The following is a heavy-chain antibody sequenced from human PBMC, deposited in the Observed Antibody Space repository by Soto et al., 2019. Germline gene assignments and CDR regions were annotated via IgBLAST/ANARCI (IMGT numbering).Heavy chain of an antibody. D-gene: IGHD3-3*01. J-gene: IGHJ6*02. V-gene: IGHV3-23*01. CDR1: GFSFSSYA. Sequence: GGSLRLSCAASGFSFSSYAMNCVRQARWKGLEWVTTINGGSTTYYADSVKGRFTISRDNSKNTLYLQMNGLRAEDTAVYYCAKDKDWSGVYGMDVWGQGTTVTVSS. CDR3: AKDKDWSGVYGMDV. CDR2: INGGSTT.